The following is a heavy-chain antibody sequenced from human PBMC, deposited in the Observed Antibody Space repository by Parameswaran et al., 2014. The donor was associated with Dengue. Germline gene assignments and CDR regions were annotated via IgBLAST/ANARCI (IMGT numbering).Heavy chain of an antibody. V-gene: IGHV1-2*02. CDR3: ARGLRLGEYLAPDY. D-gene: IGHD3-16*01. J-gene: IGHJ4*02. CDR2: INPNSGGT. Sequence: WVRQAPGQGLEWMGWINPNSGGTNYAQKFQGRVTMTRDTSISTAYMELSRLRSDDTAVYYCARGLRLGEYLAPDYWGQGTLVTVSS.